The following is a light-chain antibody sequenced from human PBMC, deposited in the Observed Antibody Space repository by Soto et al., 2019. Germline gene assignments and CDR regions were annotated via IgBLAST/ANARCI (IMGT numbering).Light chain of an antibody. CDR1: HSVNSH. J-gene: IGKJ5*01. CDR3: QQYKNWPL. Sequence: MMMTQSPATLSVSPGERVPLSCRTSHSVNSHVAWYKQKPGQAPSLLLYGASTRATGIPVRFSGSGFGTEFTLTIRSLKSEDFAVYYCQQYKNWPLFGQGTRLEIK. CDR2: GAS. V-gene: IGKV3-15*01.